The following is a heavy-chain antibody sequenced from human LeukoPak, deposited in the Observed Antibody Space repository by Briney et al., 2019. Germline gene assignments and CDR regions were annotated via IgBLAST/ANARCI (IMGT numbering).Heavy chain of an antibody. D-gene: IGHD3-22*01. Sequence: DRSLRLSCTASGFTFSSNGMHWVRQAPGKGLEWVAVIWYDGSKQYYADSVKGRFTISRDNSKSTLYLQMNGLRAEDTAVYYCARAAFYYGSSGYYNFDYWGQGTLVTVSS. J-gene: IGHJ4*02. CDR2: IWYDGSKQ. CDR1: GFTFSSNG. CDR3: ARAAFYYGSSGYYNFDY. V-gene: IGHV3-33*01.